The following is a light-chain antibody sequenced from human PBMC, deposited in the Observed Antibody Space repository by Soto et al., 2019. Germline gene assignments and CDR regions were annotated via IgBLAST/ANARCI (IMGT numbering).Light chain of an antibody. CDR2: AAS. J-gene: IGKJ5*01. V-gene: IGKV1-39*01. Sequence: DIQMTQSPSSLSASVGDRVTITCRASQSISSYLNWYQQKPGKAPKLLIYAASSLQSGVPSRFSGSGSETDFTLTIRSLQPEDVATYYCQQSYSTPWTTFGQGTRLEIK. CDR3: QQSYSTPWTT. CDR1: QSISSY.